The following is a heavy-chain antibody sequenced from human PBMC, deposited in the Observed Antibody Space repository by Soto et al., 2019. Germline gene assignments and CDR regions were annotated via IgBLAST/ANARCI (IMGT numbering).Heavy chain of an antibody. V-gene: IGHV1-46*01. J-gene: IGHJ3*02. CDR3: ARDRRWVGGYYYDSSGYYDAFDI. D-gene: IGHD3-22*01. CDR2: INPSGGST. CDR1: GYTFTSYY. Sequence: ASVKVSCKASGYTFTSYYMHWVRQAPGQGLEWMGIINPSGGSTSYAQKFQGRVTMTRDTSTSTVYMELSSLRSVDTAVYYCARDRRWVGGYYYDSSGYYDAFDIWGQGTMVTVSS.